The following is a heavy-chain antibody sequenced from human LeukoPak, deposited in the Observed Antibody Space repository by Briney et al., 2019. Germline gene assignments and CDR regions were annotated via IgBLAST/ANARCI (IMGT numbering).Heavy chain of an antibody. D-gene: IGHD3-22*01. V-gene: IGHV3-21*01. Sequence: GGSLRLSCAASGFTFSSYSMNWVRQAPGKGPEWVSSISSSSSYIYYADSVKGRFTISRDNAKNSLYLQMNSLRAEDTAVYYCARGYNYYDSSGYYPIGGQGTLVTVSS. J-gene: IGHJ4*02. CDR3: ARGYNYYDSSGYYPI. CDR2: ISSSSSYI. CDR1: GFTFSSYS.